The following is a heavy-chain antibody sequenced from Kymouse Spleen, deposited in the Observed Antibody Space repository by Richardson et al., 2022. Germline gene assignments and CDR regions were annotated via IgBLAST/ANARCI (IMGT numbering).Heavy chain of an antibody. V-gene: IGHV3-33*01. CDR2: IWYDGSNK. Sequence: QVQLVESGGGVVQPGRSLRLSCAASGFTFSSYGMHWVRQAPGKGLEWVAVIWYDGSNKYYADSVKGRFTISRDNSKNTLYLQMNSLRAEDTAVYYCARDPGIAVAGDAFDIWGQGTMVTVSS. CDR3: ARDPGIAVAGDAFDI. D-gene: IGHD6-19*01. CDR1: GFTFSSYG. J-gene: IGHJ3*02.